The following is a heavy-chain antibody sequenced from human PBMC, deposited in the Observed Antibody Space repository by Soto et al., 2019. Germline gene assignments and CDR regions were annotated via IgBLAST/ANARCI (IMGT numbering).Heavy chain of an antibody. CDR2: IIPIFGTA. J-gene: IGHJ4*02. CDR3: ARAGVSSMLELLRAGLDY. Sequence: ASVKVSCKASGGTFSSYAISWVRQAPGQGLEWMGGIIPIFGTANYAQKFQGRVTITADESTSTAYMELSSLRSEDTAVYYCARAGVSSMLELLRAGLDYWGQGPLLAVSS. D-gene: IGHD1-26*01. V-gene: IGHV1-69*13. CDR1: GGTFSSYA.